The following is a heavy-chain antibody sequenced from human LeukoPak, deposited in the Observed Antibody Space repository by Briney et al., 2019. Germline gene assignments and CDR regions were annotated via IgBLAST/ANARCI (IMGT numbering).Heavy chain of an antibody. D-gene: IGHD2-21*02. CDR3: AKAGVWYYFDS. CDR2: ISGSGGST. J-gene: IGHJ4*02. Sequence: PGESLRLSCAASGFTFSSYAMSWVRQAPGKGLEWVSTISGSGGSTYYADSVKGRFTISRDNSKNTLYLQMSSLRAEDTAVYYCAKAGVWYYFDSWGQGTLVTVSS. CDR1: GFTFSSYA. V-gene: IGHV3-23*01.